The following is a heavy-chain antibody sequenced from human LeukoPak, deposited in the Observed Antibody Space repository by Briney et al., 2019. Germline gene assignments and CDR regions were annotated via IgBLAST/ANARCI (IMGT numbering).Heavy chain of an antibody. CDR2: ISAYNGNT. Sequence: ASVKVSCKASGYTFTSYGISWVRQAPGQGLEWTGWISAYNGNTNYAQKLQGRVTMTTDTSTSTAYMELRSLRSDDTAVYYCARDGIFGVVRNYYYGMDVWGQGTTVTVSS. CDR3: ARDGIFGVVRNYYYGMDV. D-gene: IGHD3-3*01. V-gene: IGHV1-18*01. J-gene: IGHJ6*02. CDR1: GYTFTSYG.